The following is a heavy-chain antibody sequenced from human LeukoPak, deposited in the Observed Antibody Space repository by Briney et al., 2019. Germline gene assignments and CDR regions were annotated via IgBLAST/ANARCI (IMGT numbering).Heavy chain of an antibody. J-gene: IGHJ3*02. CDR3: AKVEGGYCSSTSCPGAFDI. V-gene: IGHV3-23*01. CDR1: GFTFSTYV. D-gene: IGHD2-2*01. CDR2: ISGSDSST. Sequence: GGTLRLACAASGFTFSTYVMSWVRQAPWKGLEWVSVISGSDSSTYYADSVKGRFTISRDNSKNTLYLQMNSLRAEDTAVYYCAKVEGGYCSSTSCPGAFDIWGQGTMVTVSS.